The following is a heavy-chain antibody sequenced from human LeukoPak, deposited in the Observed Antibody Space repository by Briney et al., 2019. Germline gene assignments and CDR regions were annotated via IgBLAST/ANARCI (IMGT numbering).Heavy chain of an antibody. CDR3: ARDSNGDYGFDY. Sequence: SVKVSCKASGGTFSSYAISWVRQAPGQGREWMGGIIPIFGTANYAQKFHGRVTITTDESTSTAYMELSSLRSEDTAVYYCARDSNGDYGFDYWGQGTLVTVSS. V-gene: IGHV1-69*05. CDR1: GGTFSSYA. CDR2: IIPIFGTA. J-gene: IGHJ4*02. D-gene: IGHD4-17*01.